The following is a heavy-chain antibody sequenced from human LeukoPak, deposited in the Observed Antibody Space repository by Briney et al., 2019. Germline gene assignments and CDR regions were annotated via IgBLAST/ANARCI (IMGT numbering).Heavy chain of an antibody. V-gene: IGHV3-64*01. CDR3: ARGDYDILTGYYH. J-gene: IGHJ5*02. CDR2: ISSTGNNK. CDR1: GFRFSSDA. D-gene: IGHD3-9*01. Sequence: SGGSLRLSCAASGFRFSSDAMHWVRQAPGKGPEYVSAISSTGNNKYYANSVKGRFTISRDNSKNTLYLQMGSLRDEDMAVYYCARGDYDILTGYYHWGQGTLVTVSS.